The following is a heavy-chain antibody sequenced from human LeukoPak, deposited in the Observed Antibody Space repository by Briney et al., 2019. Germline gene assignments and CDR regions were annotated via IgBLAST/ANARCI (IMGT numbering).Heavy chain of an antibody. D-gene: IGHD1-26*01. Sequence: ASVKVSCKASGYTFTGYYMHWVRQAPGQGLEWMGWINPNSGGTNYAQKFQGRVTMTRNTSISTAYMELSSLRSEDTAVYYCARGRELLPDYCGQGTLVTVSS. CDR1: GYTFTGYY. J-gene: IGHJ4*02. CDR2: INPNSGGT. CDR3: ARGRELLPDY. V-gene: IGHV1-2*02.